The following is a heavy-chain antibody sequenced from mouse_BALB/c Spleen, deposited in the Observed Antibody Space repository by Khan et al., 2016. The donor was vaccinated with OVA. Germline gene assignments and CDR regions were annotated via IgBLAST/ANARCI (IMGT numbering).Heavy chain of an antibody. V-gene: IGHV1-77*01. CDR3: ARRNYFGYTFAY. CDR1: GYTFTDYY. J-gene: IGHJ3*01. D-gene: IGHD1-2*01. Sequence: VQLQESGAELARPGASVKLSCKASGYTFTDYYINWVKQRTGQGLEWIGEINPGSGDIYYNEKFKGKATLTAEKSSSTAYMQLISLTSEDSAVYFCARRNYFGYTFAYWGQGTLVTVAA. CDR2: INPGSGDI.